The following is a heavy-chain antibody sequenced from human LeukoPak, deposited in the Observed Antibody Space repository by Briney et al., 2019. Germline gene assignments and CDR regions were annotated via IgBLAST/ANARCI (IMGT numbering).Heavy chain of an antibody. J-gene: IGHJ3*02. Sequence: GGSLRLSCAASGFTFSSYAMHWVRQAPGKGLEWVAVISYDGSNEYYADSVKGRFTISRDNSKNTLYLQMNSLRAEDTAVYYCARVRGAFDIWGQGTMVTVSS. CDR3: ARVRGAFDI. D-gene: IGHD3-3*01. V-gene: IGHV3-30-3*01. CDR2: ISYDGSNE. CDR1: GFTFSSYA.